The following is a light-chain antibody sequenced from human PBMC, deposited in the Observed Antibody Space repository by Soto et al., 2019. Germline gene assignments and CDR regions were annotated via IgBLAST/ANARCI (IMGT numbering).Light chain of an antibody. J-gene: IGKJ3*01. CDR1: QRVSSTY. CDR3: QQYGSAPPGFT. Sequence: EVVLTQSPDTLSLFPGERATLSCRASQRVSSTYFAWYRQKPGQPPSLLIYGASNRATGVPDRFSGSGSGTDFTLTISSLEPEDFAVYYCQQYGSAPPGFTFGPGTTVEIK. CDR2: GAS. V-gene: IGKV3-20*01.